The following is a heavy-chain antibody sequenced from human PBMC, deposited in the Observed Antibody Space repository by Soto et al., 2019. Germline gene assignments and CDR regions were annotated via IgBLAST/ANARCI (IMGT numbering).Heavy chain of an antibody. Sequence: EVQLLESGGGLVQPGGSLRLSCAASGFTFSSYAMSWVRQAPGKGLEWVSAISGSGGSTYYADSVKGRFTISRDNSKNALYLQMNGLRAEDTAVYYCARAGSMVRGVPNWFDPWGQGTLVTVSS. CDR1: GFTFSSYA. D-gene: IGHD3-10*01. J-gene: IGHJ5*02. CDR2: ISGSGGST. CDR3: ARAGSMVRGVPNWFDP. V-gene: IGHV3-23*01.